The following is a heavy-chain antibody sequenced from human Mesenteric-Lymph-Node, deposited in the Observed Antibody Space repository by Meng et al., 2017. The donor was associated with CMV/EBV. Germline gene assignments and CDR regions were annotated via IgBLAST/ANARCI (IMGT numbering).Heavy chain of an antibody. CDR3: ARDESGFYWYFDL. D-gene: IGHD7-27*01. Sequence: SVKVSCKASGGTFSSYAISWVRQAPGQGLEWMGGIIPIFGTANYAQKFQGRVTITTDESTSTAYMELSSLRSDDTAVYYCARDESGFYWYFDLWGRGTLVTVSS. J-gene: IGHJ2*01. V-gene: IGHV1-69*05. CDR1: GGTFSSYA. CDR2: IIPIFGTA.